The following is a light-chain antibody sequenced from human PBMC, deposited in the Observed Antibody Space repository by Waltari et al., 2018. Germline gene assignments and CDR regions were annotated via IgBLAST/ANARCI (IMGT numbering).Light chain of an antibody. V-gene: IGLV2-14*01. CDR2: EVN. J-gene: IGLJ2*01. Sequence: QSALTQPASVSGSPGQSITISCTGTSSDVGDYKYVSWYQHHPGKAPKVLIYEVNIRPAGVSNRFSGSKSGNTASLTISGLHAEDEADYYCSSYTSTSSVVLFGGGTKLTVL. CDR3: SSYTSTSSVVL. CDR1: SSDVGDYKY.